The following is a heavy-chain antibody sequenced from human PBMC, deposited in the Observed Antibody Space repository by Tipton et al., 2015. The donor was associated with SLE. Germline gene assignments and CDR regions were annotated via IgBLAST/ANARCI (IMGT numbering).Heavy chain of an antibody. CDR2: IYHSGST. CDR3: ASASAAVPFDY. D-gene: IGHD6-13*01. Sequence: TLSLTCTVSGGSISSHYWSWIRQPPGKGLEWIGSIYHSGSTYYNPSLKSRVTISVDTSKNQFSLKLSSVTAADTAVYYCASASAAVPFDYWGQGTLVTVSS. CDR1: GGSISSHY. J-gene: IGHJ4*02. V-gene: IGHV4-59*04.